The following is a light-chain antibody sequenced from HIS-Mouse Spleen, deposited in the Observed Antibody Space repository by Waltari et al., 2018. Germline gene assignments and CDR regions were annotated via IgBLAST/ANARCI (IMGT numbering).Light chain of an antibody. Sequence: QSALTHPASVSGSPGQSITIPCPGTSSDVGRYTLVSWYQQHPGKAPKLMIYEGSKRPAVVSNRFSGSKSGNTASLTISGLQAEDEADYYCCSYAGSSTWVFGGGTKLTVL. J-gene: IGLJ3*02. CDR2: EGS. V-gene: IGLV2-23*01. CDR3: CSYAGSSTWV. CDR1: SSDVGRYTL.